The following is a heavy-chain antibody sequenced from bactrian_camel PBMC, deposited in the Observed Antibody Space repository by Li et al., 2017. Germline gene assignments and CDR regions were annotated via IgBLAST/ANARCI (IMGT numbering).Heavy chain of an antibody. CDR3: AKGGDELRD. Sequence: QLVESGGGSVQAGGSLRLSCTASGFTFDDSDMGWYRQAPGNECELVSTISSDGGTYYADSVKGRFTISQDNAKNTVYLQLNSLKTEDTAMYYCAKGGDELRDWGQGTQVTVS. J-gene: IGHJ4*01. D-gene: IGHD5*01. CDR1: GFTFDDSD. V-gene: IGHV3S63*01. CDR2: TISSDGGT.